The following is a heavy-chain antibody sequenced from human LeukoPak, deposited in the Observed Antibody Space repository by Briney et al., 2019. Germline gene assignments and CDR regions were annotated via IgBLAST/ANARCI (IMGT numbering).Heavy chain of an antibody. CDR2: IIPIFGTA. CDR3: ARVNKWELVAGWYFDL. J-gene: IGHJ2*01. CDR1: GGTFSSYA. D-gene: IGHD1-26*01. Sequence: SVKVSCXASGGTFSSYAISWVRQAPGQGLEWMGRIIPIFGTANYAQKFQGRVTITTDESTSTAYMELSSLRSEDTAVYYCARVNKWELVAGWYFDLWGRGTLVTVSS. V-gene: IGHV1-69*05.